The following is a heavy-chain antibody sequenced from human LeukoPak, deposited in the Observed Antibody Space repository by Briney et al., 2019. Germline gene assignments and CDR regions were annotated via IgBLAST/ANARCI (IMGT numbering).Heavy chain of an antibody. V-gene: IGHV3-30-3*01. J-gene: IGHJ6*02. CDR3: ARDRRYCSSTSCPGVLEWLSFYYYYYGMDV. CDR2: ISYDGSNK. CDR1: GFTFSSYA. D-gene: IGHD2-2*01. Sequence: GRSLRLSCAASGFTFSSYAMHWVRQAPGKGLDWVAVISYDGSNKYYADSVKGRFTISRDNSKNTLYLQMNSLRAEDTAVYYCARDRRYCSSTSCPGVLEWLSFYYYYYGMDVWGQGTTVTVSS.